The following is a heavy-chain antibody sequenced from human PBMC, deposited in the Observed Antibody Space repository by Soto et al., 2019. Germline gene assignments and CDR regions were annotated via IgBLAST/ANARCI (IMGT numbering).Heavy chain of an antibody. CDR1: GYTFTSYA. Sequence: ASVKVSCKASGYTFTSYAMHWVRQAPGQRLEWMGWINAGNGNTKYSQKFQGRVTITRDTSASTAYMELSSLRSEDTAVYYCARTANDDILTGYLDYWGQGTLVTVSS. V-gene: IGHV1-3*01. CDR3: ARTANDDILTGYLDY. D-gene: IGHD3-9*01. J-gene: IGHJ4*02. CDR2: INAGNGNT.